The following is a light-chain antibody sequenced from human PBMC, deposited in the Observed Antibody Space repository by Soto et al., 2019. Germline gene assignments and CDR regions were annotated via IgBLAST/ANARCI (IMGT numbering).Light chain of an antibody. CDR3: VQGLQAPRT. J-gene: IGKJ1*01. Sequence: DILLTQSPLSLTVTPGESASISCTSSESLLHRNGNTLLDWYLQKPGQSPQLLIHLVSRRTPGVPDRFGGGGSGSDFTRTISRVEAEDVGVYYCVQGLQAPRTFGQGTRVEIK. CDR2: LVS. V-gene: IGKV2-28*01. CDR1: ESLLHRNGNTL.